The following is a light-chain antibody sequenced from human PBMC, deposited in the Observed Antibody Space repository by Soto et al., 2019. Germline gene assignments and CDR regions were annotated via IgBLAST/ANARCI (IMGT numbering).Light chain of an antibody. CDR2: HSS. CDR3: QQYRDLPQS. J-gene: IGKJ1*01. CDR1: ATVRNNY. Sequence: EIVLTQSPGTLSLSPGERATLSCRASATVRNNYLAWYQQKPGQAPRLLIYHSSTRPAGIPDRFSGSGSGTDFTLTISRLEPEDFALYFCQQYRDLPQSFGQGTLVEIK. V-gene: IGKV3-20*01.